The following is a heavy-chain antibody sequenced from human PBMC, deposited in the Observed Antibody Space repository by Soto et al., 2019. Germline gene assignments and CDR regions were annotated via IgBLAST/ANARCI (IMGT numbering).Heavy chain of an antibody. V-gene: IGHV3-23*01. CDR2: ISGSGSST. CDR3: AKDRGYSGYDLGGFDY. J-gene: IGHJ4*02. Sequence: GGSLRLSCAASGFTFSSYAMSWVRQAPGKGLEWVSAISGSGSSTYYADSVKGRFTISRDNSKNTLYLQMNSLRAEDTAVYYCAKDRGYSGYDLGGFDYWGQGTLVTVSS. CDR1: GFTFSSYA. D-gene: IGHD5-12*01.